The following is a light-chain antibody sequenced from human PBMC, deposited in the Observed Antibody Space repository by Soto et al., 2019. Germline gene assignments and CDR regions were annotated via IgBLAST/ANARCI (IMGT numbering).Light chain of an antibody. CDR3: QQRNSWPPPT. V-gene: IGKV3-11*01. CDR1: QTISNS. Sequence: EIALTQSPATLSLSPGERATLSCRASQTISNSLAWYQEKPGQAPRLLIYDSSNRATGIPPRFSGSGSGTDFTLTLSSLEPEDFAVYYCQQRNSWPPPTFGGGTRVEI. J-gene: IGKJ4*01. CDR2: DSS.